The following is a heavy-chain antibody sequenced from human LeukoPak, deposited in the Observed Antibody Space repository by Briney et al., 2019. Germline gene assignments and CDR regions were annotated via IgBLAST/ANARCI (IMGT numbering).Heavy chain of an antibody. D-gene: IGHD7-27*01. CDR3: ASRLGRNYYGMDV. CDR1: GGSISSSSYY. V-gene: IGHV4-39*07. CDR2: IYYTGST. Sequence: PSETLSLTCTVSGGSISSSSYYWGWIRQPPGKGLEWIGSIYYTGSTNSNPSLKSRVTISVDTSKNQFSLKLSSVTAADTAVYYCASRLGRNYYGMDVWGQGTTVTVSS. J-gene: IGHJ6*02.